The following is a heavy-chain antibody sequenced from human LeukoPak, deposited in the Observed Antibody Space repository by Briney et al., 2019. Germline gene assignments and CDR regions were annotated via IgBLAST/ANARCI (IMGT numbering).Heavy chain of an antibody. CDR2: ISTSGST. D-gene: IGHD1-26*01. CDR1: GDSISGYY. Sequence: KPSETLSLTCTVSGDSISGYYWSWIRQPAGKGLEWIGRISTSGSTNDNPSLKSRVTMSVDTSKNQVSLNLTSVTAADTAVYYCAREGGSYRFLDNWGQGTLVTVSS. J-gene: IGHJ4*02. V-gene: IGHV4-4*07. CDR3: AREGGSYRFLDN.